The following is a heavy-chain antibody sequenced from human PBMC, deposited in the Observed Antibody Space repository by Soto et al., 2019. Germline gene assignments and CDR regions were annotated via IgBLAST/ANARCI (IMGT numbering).Heavy chain of an antibody. D-gene: IGHD2-15*01. Sequence: QVQLVQSGAEVKKPGASVKVSCKVSGYTLTELSMHWVRQAPGKGLEWMGGFDPEDGETSYAQKFQGRVTMTEESSTDTAYMEQSSLRSEDTAVYYCATFAVVTHLNWFDPWGQGTLVTVSS. CDR1: GYTLTELS. CDR3: ATFAVVTHLNWFDP. V-gene: IGHV1-24*01. J-gene: IGHJ5*02. CDR2: FDPEDGET.